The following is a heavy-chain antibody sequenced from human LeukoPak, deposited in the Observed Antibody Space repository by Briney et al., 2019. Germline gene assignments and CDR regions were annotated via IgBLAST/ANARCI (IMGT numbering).Heavy chain of an antibody. V-gene: IGHV1-69*01. CDR1: GGTFSSYA. J-gene: IGHJ6*02. D-gene: IGHD2-2*01. CDR3: AREPLNCSSTSCYSYYYYCGMDV. CDR2: IIPIFGTA. Sequence: SVKVSCKASGGTFSSYAISWVRQAPGQGLEWMGGIIPIFGTANYAQKFQGRVTITADESTSTAYMELSSLRSEDTAVYYCAREPLNCSSTSCYSYYYYCGMDVWGQGTTVTVSS.